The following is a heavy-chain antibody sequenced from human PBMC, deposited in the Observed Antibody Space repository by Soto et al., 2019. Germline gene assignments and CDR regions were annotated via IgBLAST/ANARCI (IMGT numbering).Heavy chain of an antibody. CDR1: GGSVSSGSYY. CDR2: IYYSGST. D-gene: IGHD4-17*01. J-gene: IGHJ4*02. CDR3: ARVKTDYGGNSYFDY. V-gene: IGHV4-61*01. Sequence: SETLSLTCTVSGGSVSSGSYYWSWIRQPPGKGLEWIGYIYYSGSTSYNPSLKSRVTISVDTSKNQFSLKLSSVTAAATAVYYCARVKTDYGGNSYFDYWGQGTLVTVSS.